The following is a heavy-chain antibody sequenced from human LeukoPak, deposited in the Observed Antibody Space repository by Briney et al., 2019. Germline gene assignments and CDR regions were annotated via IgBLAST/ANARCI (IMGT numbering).Heavy chain of an antibody. CDR3: ARGSSGWFDDNWFGP. Sequence: GGSLRLSCAASGFTFSSYAMSWVRQAPGKGLEWVSAISGSGGSTYYADSVKGRFTISRDNSKDTLYLQMNSLRAEDTALYYCARGSSGWFDDNWFGPWGQGTLVTVSS. CDR1: GFTFSSYA. V-gene: IGHV3-23*01. D-gene: IGHD6-19*01. CDR2: ISGSGGST. J-gene: IGHJ5*02.